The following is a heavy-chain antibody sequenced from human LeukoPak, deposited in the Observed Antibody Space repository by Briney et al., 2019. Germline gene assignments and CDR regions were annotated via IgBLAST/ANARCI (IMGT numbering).Heavy chain of an antibody. CDR1: GFTFSAYW. CDR2: VTSDGSST. Sequence: GGSRRLSYAASGFTFSAYWMHWVRQAPGKGLVWVSRVTSDGSSTTYADSVKGRFTISRDNAKNTLYLQMNSLRAEDTAVYYCARDGTAANFDYWGQGTLVTVSS. CDR3: ARDGTAANFDY. J-gene: IGHJ4*02. V-gene: IGHV3-74*01. D-gene: IGHD6-13*01.